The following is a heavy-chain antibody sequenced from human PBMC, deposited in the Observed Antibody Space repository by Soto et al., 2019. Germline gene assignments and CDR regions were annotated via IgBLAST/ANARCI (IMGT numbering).Heavy chain of an antibody. CDR2: IIPIFGTA. V-gene: IGHV1-69*13. CDR3: ASQQLLDCSGGSCSRLGFDP. CDR1: GGTFSSYA. Sequence: ASVKVSCKASGGTFSSYAISWVRQAPGQGLEWMGGIIPIFGTANYAQKFQGRVTITADESTSTAYMELSSLRSEDTAVYYCASQQLLDCSGGSCSRLGFDPWGQGTLVTVSS. D-gene: IGHD2-15*01. J-gene: IGHJ5*02.